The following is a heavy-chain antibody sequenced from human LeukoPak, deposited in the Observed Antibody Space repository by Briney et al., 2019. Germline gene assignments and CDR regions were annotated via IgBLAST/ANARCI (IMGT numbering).Heavy chain of an antibody. D-gene: IGHD3/OR15-3a*01. V-gene: IGHV3-53*01. CDR2: IYSSGNT. CDR1: GFTVSNNY. CDR3: ARDGLDRGSREYYFDF. Sequence: GGSVRLSCAASGFTVSNNYMSWVRQAPGKGLEWVSVIYSSGNTYYADSVKGRFTISRGNSKNTLYLQMNSLRAEDTAVYYCARDGLDRGSREYYFDFWGQGTLVTVSS. J-gene: IGHJ4*02.